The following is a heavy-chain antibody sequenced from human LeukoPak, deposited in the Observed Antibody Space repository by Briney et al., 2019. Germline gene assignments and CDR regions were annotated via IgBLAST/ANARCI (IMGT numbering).Heavy chain of an antibody. Sequence: KPGGSLRLSCAASGYTFSSHGLHWVRQAPGKGLEWVSSISSSSSYMYYADSVKGRFTISRDNAKNSLYLQMNSLRAEDTAVYYCARDHQYYDFWSGYGKGHVDYWGQGTLVTVSS. V-gene: IGHV3-21*01. CDR3: ARDHQYYDFWSGYGKGHVDY. D-gene: IGHD3-3*01. CDR1: GYTFSSHG. J-gene: IGHJ4*02. CDR2: ISSSSSYM.